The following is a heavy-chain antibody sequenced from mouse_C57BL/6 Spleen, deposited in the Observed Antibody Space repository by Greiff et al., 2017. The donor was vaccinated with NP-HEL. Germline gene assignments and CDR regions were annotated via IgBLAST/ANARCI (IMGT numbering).Heavy chain of an antibody. CDR1: GYTFTSYG. Sequence: QVQLQQSGAELARPGASVKLSCKASGYTFTSYGISWVKQRTGQGLEWIGEIYPRSGNTYYNEKFKGKATLTADKSSSTAYMELRSLTSEDSAVYFCARREEDDGYLYFDYWGQGTTLTVSS. J-gene: IGHJ2*01. CDR2: IYPRSGNT. CDR3: ARREEDDGYLYFDY. D-gene: IGHD2-3*01. V-gene: IGHV1-81*01.